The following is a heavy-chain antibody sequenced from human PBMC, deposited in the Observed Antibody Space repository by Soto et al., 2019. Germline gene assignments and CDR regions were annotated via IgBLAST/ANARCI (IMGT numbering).Heavy chain of an antibody. CDR2: IYWDDDK. Sequence: QITLKESGHTLVKPTQMLTLTCTFSGFSLNTRGVGVGWIRQPPGGALEWLALIYWDDDKRYSPSLRSRLTITKDTPKNQVVLTMTTMEPLDTGTYYCAHTYSSSPDDGFDVWGQGTRVTVSS. CDR3: AHTYSSSPDDGFDV. D-gene: IGHD6-6*01. CDR1: GFSLNTRGVG. V-gene: IGHV2-5*02. J-gene: IGHJ3*01.